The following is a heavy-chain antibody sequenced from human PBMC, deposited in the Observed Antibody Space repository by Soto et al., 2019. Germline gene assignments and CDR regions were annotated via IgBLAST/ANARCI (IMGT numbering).Heavy chain of an antibody. D-gene: IGHD2-2*01. J-gene: IGHJ3*02. CDR1: GFTFSSYW. CDR3: ARGGYQLLFSFDI. CDR2: INSDGSST. V-gene: IGHV3-74*01. Sequence: EVQLVESGGGLVQPGGSLRLSCAASGFTFSSYWMHWVRQAPGKGLVWVSRINSDGSSTSYADSVKGGFTISRDNAKNTLYLQMNSLRAEDTAVYYCARGGYQLLFSFDIWGQGTMVTVSS.